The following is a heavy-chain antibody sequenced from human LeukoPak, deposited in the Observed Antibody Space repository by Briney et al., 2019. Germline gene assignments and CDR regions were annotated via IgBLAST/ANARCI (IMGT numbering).Heavy chain of an antibody. V-gene: IGHV3-66*01. CDR1: GFIVSTNY. CDR3: ARDRATGFSDALDI. Sequence: GGSLRLSCAASGFIVSTNYMNWVHQAPGKGLEWVSVLYSDGSTYYADSVKGRFTISRDNSKNTLSLQMNSLRAEDTAVYYCARDRATGFSDALDIWGQGTMVIVSS. J-gene: IGHJ3*02. D-gene: IGHD2/OR15-2a*01. CDR2: LYSDGST.